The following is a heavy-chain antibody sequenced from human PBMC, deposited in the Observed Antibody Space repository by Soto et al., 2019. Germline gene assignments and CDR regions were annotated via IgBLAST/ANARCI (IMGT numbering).Heavy chain of an antibody. CDR3: ARSEAAAGDFDY. J-gene: IGHJ4*02. CDR1: GDSVSDSYW. CDR2: ISHSETT. Sequence: AETRSLTCNVSGDSVSDSYWWSCVRQPPGKGLEWIGEISHSETTDYSPSLKSRVTISLDKSKNQFSLKMSSVTAADTAVYYCARSEAAAGDFDYWGQGALVTVSS. D-gene: IGHD6-13*01. V-gene: IGHV4-4*02.